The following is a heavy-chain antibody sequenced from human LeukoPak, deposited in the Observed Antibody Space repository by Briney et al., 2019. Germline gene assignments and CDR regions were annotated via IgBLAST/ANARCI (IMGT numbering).Heavy chain of an antibody. CDR3: TTVVAAAGIPSRSDY. CDR2: IKSKTDGGTT. D-gene: IGHD6-13*01. Sequence: GGSLRLSCAASGFTFSNAWMSWVRQAPGKGLEWVGRIKSKTDGGTTDYAAPVKGRFTISRDDSKNTLYLQMNSRKTEDTAVYYCTTVVAAAGIPSRSDYWGQGTLVTVSS. CDR1: GFTFSNAW. J-gene: IGHJ4*02. V-gene: IGHV3-15*01.